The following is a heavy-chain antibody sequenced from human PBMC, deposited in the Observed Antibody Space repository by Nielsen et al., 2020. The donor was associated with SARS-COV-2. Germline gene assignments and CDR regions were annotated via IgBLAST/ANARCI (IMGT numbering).Heavy chain of an antibody. CDR3: AKNPGGWLVHFDY. CDR1: GFTFSSYA. D-gene: IGHD6-19*01. J-gene: IGHJ4*02. V-gene: IGHV3-23*01. Sequence: GESLKISCAASGFTFSSYAMSWVRQAPGKGLEWVSAISGSGGSTYYADSVKGRFTISRDNSKNTLYLQMNSLRAEDTAVYYCAKNPGGWLVHFDYWGQGTLVTVSS. CDR2: ISGSGGST.